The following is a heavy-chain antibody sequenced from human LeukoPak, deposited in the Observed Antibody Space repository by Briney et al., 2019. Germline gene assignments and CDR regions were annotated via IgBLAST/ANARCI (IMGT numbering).Heavy chain of an antibody. J-gene: IGHJ3*02. CDR3: ARGTPADAFDI. V-gene: IGHV1-18*04. Sequence: ASVKVSCKASGYTFTGYYMHWVRQAPGQGLEWMGWISAYNGNTNYAQKLQGRVTMTTDTSTSTAYMELRSLRSDDTAVYYCARGTPADAFDIWGQGTMVTVSS. CDR2: ISAYNGNT. CDR1: GYTFTGYY. D-gene: IGHD2-15*01.